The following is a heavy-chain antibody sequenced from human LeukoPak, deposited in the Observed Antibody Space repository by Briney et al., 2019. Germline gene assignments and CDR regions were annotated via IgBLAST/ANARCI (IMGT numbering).Heavy chain of an antibody. CDR1: GGSFSGYY. D-gene: IGHD5-24*01. J-gene: IGHJ4*02. V-gene: IGHV4-34*01. CDR2: INHSGGT. CDR3: VRVSRWRYYFDY. Sequence: PSETLSLTCAVYGGSFSGYYWSWIRQPPGKGLEWIGEINHSGGTNYNPSLKSRVTISVDTSRNQFSLKLSSVTAADTAVYYCVRVSRWRYYFDYWGQGTLVTVSS.